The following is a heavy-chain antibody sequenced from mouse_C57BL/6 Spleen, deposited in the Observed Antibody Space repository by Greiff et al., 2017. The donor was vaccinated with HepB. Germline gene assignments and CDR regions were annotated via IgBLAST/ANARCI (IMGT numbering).Heavy chain of an antibody. CDR1: GYAFSSYW. J-gene: IGHJ4*01. CDR3: AKGGFSYATDY. CDR2: IYPGDGDT. D-gene: IGHD1-1*02. V-gene: IGHV1-80*01. Sequence: QVQLKESGAELVKPGASVKISCKASGYAFSSYWMNWVKQRPGKGLEWIGQIYPGDGDTNYNGKCKGKATLTADKSASTAYMQLSSLTSEDSAVYSCAKGGFSYATDYWGQGTSVTVSS.